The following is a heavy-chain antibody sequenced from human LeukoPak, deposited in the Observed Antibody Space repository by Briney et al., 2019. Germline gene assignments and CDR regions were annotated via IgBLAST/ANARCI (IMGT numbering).Heavy chain of an antibody. CDR1: GYTFSSYG. D-gene: IGHD3-10*01. Sequence: GASVKVSCKASGYTFSSYGISWVRQAPGQGLEWMGWISVYNGNTNYPQKFQGRVTMTTDTSTSTAYMELRSLRSDDTAVYYCAGDVWSGSGSYYNWFDPWGQGTLVTVSS. V-gene: IGHV1-18*01. J-gene: IGHJ5*02. CDR2: ISVYNGNT. CDR3: AGDVWSGSGSYYNWFDP.